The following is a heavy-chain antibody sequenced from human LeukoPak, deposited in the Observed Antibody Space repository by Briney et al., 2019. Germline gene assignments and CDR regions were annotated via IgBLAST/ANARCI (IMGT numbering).Heavy chain of an antibody. V-gene: IGHV3-23*01. CDR3: AKDQDPDSSGYYY. CDR2: ISGSGGST. Sequence: TGGSLRLSCAASGFTFSSYAMSWVRQAPGKGLEWVSAISGSGGSTYYADSVKGRFTISRDNSKNTLYLQMNSLRAEDTAVYYCAKDQDPDSSGYYYWGQGTLVTVSS. J-gene: IGHJ4*02. D-gene: IGHD3-22*01. CDR1: GFTFSSYA.